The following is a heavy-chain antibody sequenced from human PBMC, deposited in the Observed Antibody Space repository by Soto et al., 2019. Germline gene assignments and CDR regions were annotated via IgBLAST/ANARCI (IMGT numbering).Heavy chain of an antibody. CDR1: GGSSSGYY. V-gene: IGHV4-34*01. CDR3: ARGLWVFNWFDP. D-gene: IGHD3-10*01. CDR2: INHSGST. Sequence: SETLSLTCAVYGGSSSGYYWSWIRQPPGKGLEWIGEINHSGSTNYNPSLKSRVTIPVDTSKNQFSLKLSSVTAADTAVYYCARGLWVFNWFDPWGQGTLVTVSS. J-gene: IGHJ5*02.